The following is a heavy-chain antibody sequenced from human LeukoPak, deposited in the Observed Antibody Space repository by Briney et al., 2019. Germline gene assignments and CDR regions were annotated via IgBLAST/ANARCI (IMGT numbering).Heavy chain of an antibody. J-gene: IGHJ4*02. CDR1: GFTSSGYT. CDR3: AREFHEYSYGSFDS. CDR2: ISGNGRDT. V-gene: IGHV3-64*02. D-gene: IGHD5-18*01. Sequence: QPGGALRLSCAGSGFTSSGYTIHWFRQAPGKGLEYVSAISGNGRDTYYADSVKGRFTVSRDNYKNTVYLEMGSLRVDDMAVYYCAREFHEYSYGSFDSWGQGTLVTVSS.